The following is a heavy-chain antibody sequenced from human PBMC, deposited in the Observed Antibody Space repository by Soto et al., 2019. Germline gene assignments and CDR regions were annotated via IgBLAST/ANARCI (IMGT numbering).Heavy chain of an antibody. CDR2: IYYSGST. Sequence: SETLSLTCTVSGGSISSGGYYWSWIRQHPGKGLEWIGYIYYSGSTYYNPSLKSRVTISVDTSKNQFSLKLSSVTAADTAVYYCARDGRDITMVRGVNLGDDSNLYYYYGMDVWGQGTTVTVSS. V-gene: IGHV4-31*03. D-gene: IGHD3-10*01. J-gene: IGHJ6*02. CDR1: GGSISSGGYY. CDR3: ARDGRDITMVRGVNLGDDSNLYYYYGMDV.